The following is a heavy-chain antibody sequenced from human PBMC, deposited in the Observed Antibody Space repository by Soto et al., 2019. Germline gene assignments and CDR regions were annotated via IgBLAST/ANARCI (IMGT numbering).Heavy chain of an antibody. CDR1: GFTFSSYA. CDR3: AKRGWGKWYFDY. D-gene: IGHD3-16*01. V-gene: IGHV3-23*01. CDR2: ISGSGGST. J-gene: IGHJ4*02. Sequence: EVQLLESGGGLVQPGGSLRLSCAASGFTFSSYAMNWVLQAPGKGLEWVSVISGSGGSTYYADSVKGRFTISRDNSKNTLYLQMNSLRAEDTAVYYCAKRGWGKWYFDYWGQGTLVTVSS.